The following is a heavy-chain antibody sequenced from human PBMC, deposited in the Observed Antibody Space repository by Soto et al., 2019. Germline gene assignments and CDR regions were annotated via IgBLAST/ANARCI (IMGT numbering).Heavy chain of an antibody. CDR1: GFTFSNYD. J-gene: IGHJ4*02. CDR3: VKYIAPPTPNFVS. V-gene: IGHV3-23*01. D-gene: IGHD2-15*01. CDR2: ISGSGDRT. Sequence: GGSLRLSCVASGFTFSNYDMSWVRQAPGKGLDWVSTISGSGDRTYYADSVKGRFTISRDNSRNTVYLQMNSLRVEDTAVYYVVKYIAPPTPNFVSWAQGTLVT.